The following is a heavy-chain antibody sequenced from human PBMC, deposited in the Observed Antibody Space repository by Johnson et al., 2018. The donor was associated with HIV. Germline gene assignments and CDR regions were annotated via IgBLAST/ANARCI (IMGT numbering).Heavy chain of an antibody. D-gene: IGHD3-10*01. CDR3: AKDINLHPGAFDI. V-gene: IGHV3-30*04. CDR1: GFTFSSYA. Sequence: QVQLVESGGGLVQPGRSLRLSCAASGFTFSSYAMHWVRQAPGKGLEWVAVISYDGSNKYYADSVKGRFTISRDNSKNSLYLQMNSLRAEDTALYYCAKDINLHPGAFDIWGQGTMVTVSS. CDR2: ISYDGSNK. J-gene: IGHJ3*02.